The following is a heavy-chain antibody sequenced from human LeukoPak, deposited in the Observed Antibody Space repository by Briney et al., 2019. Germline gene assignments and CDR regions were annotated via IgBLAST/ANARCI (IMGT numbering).Heavy chain of an antibody. J-gene: IGHJ3*02. CDR3: ARGLPGYSGGDDAFDI. Sequence: SETLSLTCTVSGVSITSYYWSWIRQPPGKGLEYIGYIYYSGSTNYNPSLKSRVTISVDTSKNQFSLKLTSVTAADTAVYYCARGLPGYSGGDDAFDIWGLGTVVIVS. CDR1: GVSITSYY. V-gene: IGHV4-59*01. D-gene: IGHD6-19*01. CDR2: IYYSGST.